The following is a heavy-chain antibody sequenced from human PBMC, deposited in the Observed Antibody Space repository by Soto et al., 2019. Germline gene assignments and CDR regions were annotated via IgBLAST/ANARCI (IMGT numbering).Heavy chain of an antibody. J-gene: IGHJ3*02. CDR3: TTMTTGTTRVIAAFDI. Sequence: SVSNAWMNWVRQAPGKGLEWVGRIKSKTDGGTTDYAAPVKGRFTISRDDSKHTLYLQMNSLKSEDTAVYYCTTMTTGTTRVIAAFDIWGQGTMVTGSS. CDR2: IKSKTDGGTT. D-gene: IGHD4-17*01. CDR1: SVSNAW. V-gene: IGHV3-15*07.